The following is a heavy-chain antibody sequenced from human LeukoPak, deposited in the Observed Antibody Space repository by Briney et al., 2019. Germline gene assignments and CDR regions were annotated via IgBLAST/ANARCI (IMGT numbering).Heavy chain of an antibody. CDR2: IYSGGDT. Sequence: GGSLRLSCAASGFTVSSNYMSWVRQAPGKGLEWVSVIYSGGDTYYADSVKGRFTISRDNSKNTLYLQMNSLRAEDTAVYYCARDKGNFYDTSAYVYWGKGTLVTVSS. CDR3: ARDKGNFYDTSAYVY. J-gene: IGHJ4*02. CDR1: GFTVSSNY. V-gene: IGHV3-53*01. D-gene: IGHD3-22*01.